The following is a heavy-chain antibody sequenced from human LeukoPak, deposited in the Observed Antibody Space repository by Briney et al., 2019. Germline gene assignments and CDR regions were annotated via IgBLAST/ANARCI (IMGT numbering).Heavy chain of an antibody. CDR3: ARRGQQWLDYAFDI. V-gene: IGHV4-59*01. D-gene: IGHD6-19*01. CDR2: IYYSGST. J-gene: IGHJ3*02. Sequence: SETLSLTCTVSGGSISSYYWSWIRQPPGKGLEWIGYIYYSGSTNYNPSLKSRVTISVDTSKNQFSLKLSSVTAADTAVYYCARRGQQWLDYAFDIWGQGTMVTVSS. CDR1: GGSISSYY.